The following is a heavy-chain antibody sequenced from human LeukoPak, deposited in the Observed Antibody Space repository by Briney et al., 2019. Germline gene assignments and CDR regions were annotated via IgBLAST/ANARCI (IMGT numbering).Heavy chain of an antibody. D-gene: IGHD5-18*01. J-gene: IGHJ4*02. V-gene: IGHV3-21*04. CDR2: ISSSSSYI. CDR3: ATYRQIQVPFEF. CDR1: GFTFSSYS. Sequence: PGGSLRLSCAASGFTFSSYSMNWVRQAPGKGLEWVSSISSSSSYIYHADSVKGRFTISRDNSRSTLSLQMDSLRAEDTATYYCATYRQIQVPFEFWGQGTLVTVSS.